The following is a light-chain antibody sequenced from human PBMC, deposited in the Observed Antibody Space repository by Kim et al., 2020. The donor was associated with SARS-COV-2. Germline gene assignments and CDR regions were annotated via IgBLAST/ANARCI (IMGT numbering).Light chain of an antibody. J-gene: IGKJ4*01. V-gene: IGKV1-33*01. CDR3: QQYHNLLT. CDR2: DAS. Sequence: LSACLGDRVTITCQASQDIGSYLNWYQQKPGKAPKLLIYDASNLETGVSSRFSGSVSGTHFTFSISNLQPEDVATYFCQQYHNLLTFGGGTKLEI. CDR1: QDIGSY.